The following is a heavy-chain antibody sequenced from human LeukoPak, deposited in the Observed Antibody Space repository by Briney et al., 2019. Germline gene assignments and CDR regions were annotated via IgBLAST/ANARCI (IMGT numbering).Heavy chain of an antibody. V-gene: IGHV1-8*01. Sequence: ASVKVSCKASGYTFTSYDINWVRQATGQGLEWMGWMNPNSGNTGYAQKFQGRVTMTRDTSISTAYMELSSLRSEDTAVYYCARLPSNRYYYYMDVWGKGTTVTVSS. CDR1: GYTFTSYD. J-gene: IGHJ6*03. CDR2: MNPNSGNT. CDR3: ARLPSNRYYYYMDV.